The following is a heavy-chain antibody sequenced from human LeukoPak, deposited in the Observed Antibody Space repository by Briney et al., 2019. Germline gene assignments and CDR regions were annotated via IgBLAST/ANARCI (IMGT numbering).Heavy chain of an antibody. V-gene: IGHV6-1*01. D-gene: IGHD3-10*01. CDR2: TYYRSKWYN. CDR3: ARAEPARGYNWFDP. Sequence: SQTLSLTSAISGDSVSSNSAAWNWIRQSPSRGLKWLGRTYYRSKWYNDYAVSVKSRITIKPDTSKNQFSLQLNSVTPEDAAGYYCARAEPARGYNWFDPWGQGTLVTVSS. J-gene: IGHJ5*02. CDR1: GDSVSSNSAA.